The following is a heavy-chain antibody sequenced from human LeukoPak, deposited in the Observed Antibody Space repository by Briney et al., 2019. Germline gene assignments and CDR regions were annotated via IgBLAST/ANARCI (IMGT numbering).Heavy chain of an antibody. CDR2: FDPEDGET. CDR3: ATDPFTIFGVVKDY. V-gene: IGHV1-24*01. D-gene: IGHD3-3*01. Sequence: GASVTVSCRVSGYTLTELSMHWVRQAPGKGLEGMGGFDPEDGETIYAQKFQGRVTMTEDTSTDTAYMELSSLRSEDTAVYYCATDPFTIFGVVKDYWGQGTLVTVSS. CDR1: GYTLTELS. J-gene: IGHJ4*02.